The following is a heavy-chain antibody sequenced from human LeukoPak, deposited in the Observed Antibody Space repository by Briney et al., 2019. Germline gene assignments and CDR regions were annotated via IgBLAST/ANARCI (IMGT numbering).Heavy chain of an antibody. D-gene: IGHD2-2*01. CDR1: GGSISSYY. J-gene: IGHJ5*02. Sequence: SETLSLTCTVSGGSISSYYWSWIRQPPGKGLEWIGYIYYSGSTNYNPSHKSRVTISVDTSKNQFSLKLSSVTAADTAVYYCARHEGICSSTSCGNWFDPWGQGTLVTVSS. V-gene: IGHV4-59*08. CDR3: ARHEGICSSTSCGNWFDP. CDR2: IYYSGST.